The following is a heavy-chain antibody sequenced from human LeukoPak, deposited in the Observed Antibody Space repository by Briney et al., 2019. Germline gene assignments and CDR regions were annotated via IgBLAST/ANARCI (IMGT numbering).Heavy chain of an antibody. CDR3: ARGVPYDSWSGPHYSDY. D-gene: IGHD3-3*01. Sequence: PGGSLRLSCAASRFTLSTYWMSWVRQAPGKGLEWVAHIKQDGSQEYYVDSVKGRFTISRDSAKNSLYLQMNSRRAEDTAVYYCARGVPYDSWSGPHYSDYWGQGTLVTVSS. CDR1: RFTLSTYW. CDR2: IKQDGSQE. V-gene: IGHV3-7*01. J-gene: IGHJ4*02.